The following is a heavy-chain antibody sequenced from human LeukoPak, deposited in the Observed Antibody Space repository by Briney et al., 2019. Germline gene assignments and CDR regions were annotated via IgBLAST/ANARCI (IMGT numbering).Heavy chain of an antibody. V-gene: IGHV3-48*03. J-gene: IGHJ4*02. CDR3: ARKGTYGQIEY. D-gene: IGHD3-10*01. CDR1: GFTFSSYE. Sequence: PGGSLRLSCAASGFTFSSYEMNWVRQAPGKGLEWVSYISSSGSTIYYADSVKGRFTISRDNAKNSLYLQMNSLRAEDTAVYHCARKGTYGQIEYWGQGDLVTVSS. CDR2: ISSSGSTI.